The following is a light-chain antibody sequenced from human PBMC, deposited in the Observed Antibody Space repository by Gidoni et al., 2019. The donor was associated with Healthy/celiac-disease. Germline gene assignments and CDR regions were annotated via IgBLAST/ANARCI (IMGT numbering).Light chain of an antibody. CDR2: DAY. Sequence: DIKMTQSTSSLSASVGYRVTITCQASQDISNYLNWYQQKPGKAPKLLISDAYNLETGVPSRFSGSGSGTDFTCTISRLQPEDIATYYCQQYDNLLWTFGQGSKVEIK. V-gene: IGKV1-33*01. J-gene: IGKJ1*01. CDR1: QDISNY. CDR3: QQYDNLLWT.